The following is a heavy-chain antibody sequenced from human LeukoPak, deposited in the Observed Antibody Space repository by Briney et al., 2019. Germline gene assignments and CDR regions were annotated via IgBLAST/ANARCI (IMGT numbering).Heavy chain of an antibody. Sequence: SETLSLTCVVYGGSFSGYFWSWIRQPPGKGLEWIGEITPSGSTNYNPSLKSRVTISVDTSKNQFSLKLSSVTAADTAVYYCARALIAAADSDAFDIWGQGTMVTVSS. V-gene: IGHV4-34*01. CDR2: ITPSGST. D-gene: IGHD6-13*01. CDR3: ARALIAAADSDAFDI. CDR1: GGSFSGYF. J-gene: IGHJ3*02.